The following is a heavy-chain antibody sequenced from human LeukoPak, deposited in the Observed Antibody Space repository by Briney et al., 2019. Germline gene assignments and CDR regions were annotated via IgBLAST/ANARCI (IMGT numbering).Heavy chain of an antibody. CDR3: AKNPGYNWNYGYSDY. CDR1: GFTFSNYA. J-gene: IGHJ4*02. V-gene: IGHV3-23*01. CDR2: ISGGGGIT. Sequence: PGGSLRLSCAASGFTFSNYATNWVRQAPGKGLEWVSGISGGGGITDYADSVKGRFTISRDNSENTLYLQMNSLRAEDTAVYYCAKNPGYNWNYGYSDYWGQGTLVTVSS. D-gene: IGHD1-7*01.